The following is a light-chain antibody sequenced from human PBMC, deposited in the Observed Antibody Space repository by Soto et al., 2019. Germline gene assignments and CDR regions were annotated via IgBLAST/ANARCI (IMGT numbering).Light chain of an antibody. CDR3: LLYYVDARL. CDR1: TGAVTSGYY. J-gene: IGLJ2*01. V-gene: IGLV7-43*01. Sequence: QAVVTQEPSLTVSPGGTVTLTCASSTGAVTSGYYPNWFQQKPGQAPRTLIFNTDNKHSWTPARFPGSLLGGKAALTLSGVQPEDEADYYCLLYYVDARLFGGGTKLTVL. CDR2: NTD.